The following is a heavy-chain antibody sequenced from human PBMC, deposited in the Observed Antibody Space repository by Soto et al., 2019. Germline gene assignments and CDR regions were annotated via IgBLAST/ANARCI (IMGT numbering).Heavy chain of an antibody. CDR1: GGSISSGGYS. V-gene: IGHV4-30-2*01. J-gene: IGHJ3*02. CDR2: IYHSGST. Sequence: SETLSLTCAVSGGSISSGGYSWNWIRQPPGKGLEWIGYIYHSGSTYCNPSLKSRVTISVDRSKNQFSLKLSSVTAADTAVYYCARAAGEEAFDIWGQGTMVTVSS. CDR3: ARAAGEEAFDI.